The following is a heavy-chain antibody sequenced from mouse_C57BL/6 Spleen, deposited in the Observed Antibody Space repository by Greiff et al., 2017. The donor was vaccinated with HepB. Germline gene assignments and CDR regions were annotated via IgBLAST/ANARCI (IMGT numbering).Heavy chain of an antibody. J-gene: IGHJ2*01. CDR3: AFDGYDGFDY. Sequence: QVQLQQSGPELVKPGASVKISCKASGYAFSSSWMNWVKQRPGKGLEWIGRIYPGDGDTNYNGKFKGKATLTADKSSSTAYMQLSSLTSEDSAVYFCAFDGYDGFDYWGQGTTLTVSS. D-gene: IGHD2-2*01. CDR2: IYPGDGDT. V-gene: IGHV1-82*01. CDR1: GYAFSSSW.